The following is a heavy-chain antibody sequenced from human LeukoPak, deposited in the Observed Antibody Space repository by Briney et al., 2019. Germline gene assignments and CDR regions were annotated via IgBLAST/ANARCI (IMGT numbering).Heavy chain of an antibody. V-gene: IGHV4-30-4*08. Sequence: SQTLSLTCTVSGGSISSGDYYWSWIRQPPGKGLEWIGYIYYSGSTYYNPSLKSRVTISVDTSKNQFSLKLSSVTAADTAVYYCAREGRSSGFFAYWGQGTLVTVSS. CDR1: GGSISSGDYY. D-gene: IGHD6-19*01. CDR3: AREGRSSGFFAY. J-gene: IGHJ4*02. CDR2: IYYSGST.